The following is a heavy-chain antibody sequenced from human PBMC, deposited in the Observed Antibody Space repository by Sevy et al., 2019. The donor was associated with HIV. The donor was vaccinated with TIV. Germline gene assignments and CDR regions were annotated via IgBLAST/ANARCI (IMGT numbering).Heavy chain of an antibody. D-gene: IGHD2-21*01. Sequence: GESLKISCTTSGFTFGDFAMSWFRQAPGKGLEWVGFIRSKDYGGTTEYAASVKGRFTISRDDSKNIAYMQMNSPKTEDTAVYFCTRDGGGGNILASYYYYDMDVWGQGTTVTVSS. CDR1: GFTFGDFA. CDR3: TRDGGGGNILASYYYYDMDV. J-gene: IGHJ6*02. V-gene: IGHV3-49*03. CDR2: IRSKDYGGTT.